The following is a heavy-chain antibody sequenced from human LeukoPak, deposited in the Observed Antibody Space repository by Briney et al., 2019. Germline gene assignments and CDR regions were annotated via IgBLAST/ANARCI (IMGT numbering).Heavy chain of an antibody. CDR3: ARPAISRDGYNFAFDI. CDR2: IYPGDSDT. Sequence: GESLKISCKGSGYSFTSYWIGWVREMPGKGLEWMGIIYPGDSDTRYSPSFQGQVTISADKSISTAYLQWSSLKASDTAMYYCARPAISRDGYNFAFDIWGQGTMVTVSS. CDR1: GYSFTSYW. D-gene: IGHD5-24*01. V-gene: IGHV5-51*01. J-gene: IGHJ3*02.